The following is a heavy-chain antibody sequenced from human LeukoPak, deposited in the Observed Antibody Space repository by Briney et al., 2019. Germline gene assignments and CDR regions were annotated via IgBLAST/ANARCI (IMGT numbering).Heavy chain of an antibody. D-gene: IGHD2-8*01. V-gene: IGHV1-46*01. CDR1: GYTFSNYG. CDR2: INPSGGST. CDR3: ARRYCTNGVCVFDY. Sequence: ASVKVSCKASGYTFSNYGISWVRQAPGQGLEWMGIINPSGGSTSYAQKFQGRVTMTRDMSTSTVYMELSSLRSEDTAVYYCARRYCTNGVCVFDYWGQGTLVTVSS. J-gene: IGHJ4*02.